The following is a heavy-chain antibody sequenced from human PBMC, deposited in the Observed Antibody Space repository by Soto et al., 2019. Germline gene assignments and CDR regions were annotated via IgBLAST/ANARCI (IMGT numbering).Heavy chain of an antibody. V-gene: IGHV4-31*03. Sequence: KPSETLSLTCSVSGDSISRGVYYWTWIRQHPGKGLEWIGYIYYNGSTHYNPSLKSRTTISLDTSKNQFSLRLSSVTAVDTAIYYCARGVAGARLYWFDPWGQGTPVTVSS. CDR1: GDSISRGVYY. CDR3: ARGVAGARLYWFDP. J-gene: IGHJ5*02. D-gene: IGHD6-19*01. CDR2: IYYNGST.